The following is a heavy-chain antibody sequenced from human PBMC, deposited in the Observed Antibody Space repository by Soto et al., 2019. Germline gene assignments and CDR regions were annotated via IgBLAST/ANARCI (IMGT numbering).Heavy chain of an antibody. CDR3: ARGGYSNYGYFDY. J-gene: IGHJ4*02. CDR2: INHSGST. V-gene: IGHV4-34*01. D-gene: IGHD4-4*01. Sequence: SETLSLTCTGSGCSFSVYYFSWIRQPPGKGLEWIGEINHSGSTNYNPSLKSRVTISVDTSKNQFSLKLSSVTAADTAVYSCARGGYSNYGYFDYWGQGTLVTVSS. CDR1: GCSFSVYY.